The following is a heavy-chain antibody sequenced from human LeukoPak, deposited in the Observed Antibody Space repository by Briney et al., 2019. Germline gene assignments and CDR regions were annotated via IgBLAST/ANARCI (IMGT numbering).Heavy chain of an antibody. CDR3: ARGTGRDGYNFDY. CDR1: GGTFSSYA. J-gene: IGHJ4*02. Sequence: GASVKVSCKASGGTFSSYAISWVRQAPGQGLEWMGRIIPIFGTANYAQKFQGRVTITTDESTSTAYMELSSLRSEDTAVYYCARGTGRDGYNFDYWGQGTLVTVSS. D-gene: IGHD5-24*01. CDR2: IIPIFGTA. V-gene: IGHV1-69*05.